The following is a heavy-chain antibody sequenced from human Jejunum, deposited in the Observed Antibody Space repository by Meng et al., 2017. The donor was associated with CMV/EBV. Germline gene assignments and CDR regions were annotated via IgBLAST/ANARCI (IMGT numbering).Heavy chain of an antibody. CDR1: GYTFTDYF. Sequence: KASGYTFTDYFGHWVRQAPGQGLEWMGWIKPKNGATNYEQKYQGRVTLTRDTSISTAYMELTSLKSDDTAMYYCARGGDRGEEDYWGQGTLVTVSS. J-gene: IGHJ4*02. D-gene: IGHD3-10*01. CDR3: ARGGDRGEEDY. CDR2: IKPKNGAT. V-gene: IGHV1-2*02.